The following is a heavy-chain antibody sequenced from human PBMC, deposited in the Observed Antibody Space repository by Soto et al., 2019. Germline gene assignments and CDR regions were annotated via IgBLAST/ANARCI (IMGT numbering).Heavy chain of an antibody. CDR1: GYSFTTNW. CDR2: IYPGDSDT. V-gene: IGHV5-51*01. Sequence: GESLKISCKGSGYSFTTNWIGWVRQMPGKGLEWMGVIYPGDSDTRYSPSFQGQVAISADKSINTAYLQWSSLKASDTDMYYCARLRDSSGYYYFDYWGQGTLVTVSS. D-gene: IGHD3-22*01. CDR3: ARLRDSSGYYYFDY. J-gene: IGHJ4*02.